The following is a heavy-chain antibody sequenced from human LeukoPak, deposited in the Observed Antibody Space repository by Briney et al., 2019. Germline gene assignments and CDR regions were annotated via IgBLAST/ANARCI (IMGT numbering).Heavy chain of an antibody. CDR3: AKGEAAAGSIYFQH. Sequence: PGGSLRLSCAASGFTFSDYYMSWIRQAPGKGLEWISYISGSSTTIYYADSVKGRFTISRDNAKNSLYLQMNSLRAEDTAVYYCAKGEAAAGSIYFQHWGQGTLVTVSS. J-gene: IGHJ1*01. V-gene: IGHV3-11*01. CDR1: GFTFSDYY. CDR2: ISGSSTTI. D-gene: IGHD6-13*01.